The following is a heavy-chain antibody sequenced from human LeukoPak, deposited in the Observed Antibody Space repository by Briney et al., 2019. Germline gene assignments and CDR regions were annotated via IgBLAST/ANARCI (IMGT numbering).Heavy chain of an antibody. J-gene: IGHJ4*02. CDR1: GYILTSYS. CDR2: NSGYNGNT. CDR3: ARGGDARILVGDPFDY. Sequence: ALVKVSCKASGYILTSYSFNWVRQAPGQGFEWMGWNSGYNGNTIYAEHFQGRVTMTTDTSTNTAYMELRSLRSEDTAVYYCARGGDARILVGDPFDYWGQGTLVTVAS. D-gene: IGHD3-22*01. V-gene: IGHV1-18*01.